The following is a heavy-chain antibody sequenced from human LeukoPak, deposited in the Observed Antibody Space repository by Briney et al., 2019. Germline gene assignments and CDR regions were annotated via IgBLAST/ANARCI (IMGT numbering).Heavy chain of an antibody. CDR2: IYTSGST. Sequence: SETLSLTCTVSGGSISSGSYYWSWIRQPAGKGLEWIGRIYTSGSTNYNPSLKSRVTISVDTSKNQFSLKLSSVTAADTAVYYCARVPGLNWFDPWGQGTLVTVSS. V-gene: IGHV4-61*02. CDR1: GGSISSGSYY. CDR3: ARVPGLNWFDP. D-gene: IGHD5/OR15-5a*01. J-gene: IGHJ5*02.